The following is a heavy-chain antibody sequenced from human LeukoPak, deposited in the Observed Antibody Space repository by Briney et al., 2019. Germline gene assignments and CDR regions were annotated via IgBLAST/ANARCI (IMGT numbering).Heavy chain of an antibody. CDR2: ILYDGGNK. Sequence: PGGSLRLSCAASGFTFSSYAMHWVRQAPGKGLEWMAVILYDGGNKYYADSVKGRFTISRDNSKNTLYLQMNSLRVEDTAVYYCARAVKSYSSAWWGGFDPWGQGTLVTVSS. V-gene: IGHV3-30-3*01. D-gene: IGHD6-19*01. J-gene: IGHJ5*02. CDR1: GFTFSSYA. CDR3: ARAVKSYSSAWWGGFDP.